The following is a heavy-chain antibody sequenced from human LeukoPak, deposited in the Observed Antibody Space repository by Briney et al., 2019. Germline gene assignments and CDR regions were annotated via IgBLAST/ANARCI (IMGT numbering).Heavy chain of an antibody. CDR1: GGSISSSSYY. Sequence: PSETLSLTCTVSGGSISSSSYYWGWIRQPPGKGLEWIGSIYYSGSTYYNPSLKSRVAISVDTSKNQFSLKLSSVTAADTAVYYCARPYGAAGLDWGQGTLVTVSS. D-gene: IGHD4-17*01. J-gene: IGHJ4*02. CDR3: ARPYGAAGLD. CDR2: IYYSGST. V-gene: IGHV4-39*01.